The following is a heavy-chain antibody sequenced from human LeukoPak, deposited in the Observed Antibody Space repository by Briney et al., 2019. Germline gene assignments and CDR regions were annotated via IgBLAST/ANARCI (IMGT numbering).Heavy chain of an antibody. CDR3: ARGRQIWRIAAASPIDAFDI. J-gene: IGHJ3*02. CDR1: GGSISSYY. D-gene: IGHD6-13*01. Sequence: TSETLSLTCTVSGGSISSYYRSWIRQPPGKGLEWIGYIYYSGSTNYNPSLKSRVTISVDTSKNQFSLKLSSVTAADTAVYYCARGRQIWRIAAASPIDAFDIWGQGTMVTVSS. V-gene: IGHV4-59*01. CDR2: IYYSGST.